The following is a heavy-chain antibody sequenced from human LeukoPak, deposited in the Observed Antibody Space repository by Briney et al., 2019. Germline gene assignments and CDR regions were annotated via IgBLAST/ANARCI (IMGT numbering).Heavy chain of an antibody. J-gene: IGHJ5*02. CDR2: INHSGST. Sequence: PSETLSLTCAVYGGSFSGYYWSWIRLPPGKGLEWIGEINHSGSTNYNPSLKSRVTISVDTSKNQFSLKLSSVTAADTAVYYCARGHGSRGWFDPWGQGTLVTVSS. CDR3: ARGHGSRGWFDP. D-gene: IGHD2-2*01. CDR1: GGSFSGYY. V-gene: IGHV4-34*01.